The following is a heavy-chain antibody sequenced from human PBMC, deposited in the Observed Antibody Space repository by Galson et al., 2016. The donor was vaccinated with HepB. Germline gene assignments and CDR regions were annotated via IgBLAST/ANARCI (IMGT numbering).Heavy chain of an antibody. CDR2: INPAGIGIYT. V-gene: IGHV3-74*01. CDR3: ARDLNWKLLDY. D-gene: IGHD1-1*01. Sequence: SLRLSCAASGFTFSNYVMHWVRQAPGKGLVWVSRINPAGIGIYTLYADYVKGRFTISRDNAKNTLYLDITSLRADDTGVYYCARDLNWKLLDYWGQGNLVTVSP. CDR1: GFTFSNYV. J-gene: IGHJ4*02.